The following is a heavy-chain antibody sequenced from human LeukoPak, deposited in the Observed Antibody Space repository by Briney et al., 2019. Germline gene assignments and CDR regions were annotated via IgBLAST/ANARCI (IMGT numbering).Heavy chain of an antibody. V-gene: IGHV4-39*01. CDR3: ASPLGGFDN. CDR2: IYYTGST. Sequence: SETLSLSCSVSGGSISGSGYYWAWIRQPPGKGLEWIGSIYYTGSTHYNSSLKSRVTMSVDTSKNQFSLKLSSVTAADTAVYYCASPLGGFDNWGQGTLVTVSS. CDR1: GGSISGSGYY. D-gene: IGHD3-16*01. J-gene: IGHJ4*02.